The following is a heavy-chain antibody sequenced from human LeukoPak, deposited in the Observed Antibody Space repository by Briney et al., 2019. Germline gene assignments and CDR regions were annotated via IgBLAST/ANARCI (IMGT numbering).Heavy chain of an antibody. V-gene: IGHV1-2*02. CDR3: AVSIVGVGFDY. J-gene: IGHJ4*02. Sequence: ASVKVSCKASGYTFTGYYMHWVRQTPGQGLEWMGWINPNSGGTNYAQKFQGRVTMTRDTSISTAYMELSRLRSDDTAVYYCAVSIVGVGFDYWGQGTLVSVSS. CDR1: GYTFTGYY. D-gene: IGHD1-26*01. CDR2: INPNSGGT.